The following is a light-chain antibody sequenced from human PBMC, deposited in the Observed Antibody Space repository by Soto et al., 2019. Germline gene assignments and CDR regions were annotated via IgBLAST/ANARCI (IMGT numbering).Light chain of an antibody. CDR1: QGISSY. J-gene: IGKJ3*01. V-gene: IGKV1-9*01. Sequence: DIQLTQSPSFLSASVGDRVTITCRASQGISSYLAWYQQKPWKAPKLLIYAASTLQSGVPSRFSGSGSGPEFTLTNSSLQPEDFATYYCQQLNSYPWVTFGPGTKVDIK. CDR3: QQLNSYPWVT. CDR2: AAS.